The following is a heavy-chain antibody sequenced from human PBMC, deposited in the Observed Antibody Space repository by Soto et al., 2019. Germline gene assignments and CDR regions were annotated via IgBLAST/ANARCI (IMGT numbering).Heavy chain of an antibody. CDR1: GGSFSGYY. J-gene: IGHJ4*02. V-gene: IGHV4-34*01. CDR2: INHSGST. D-gene: IGHD6-13*01. CDR3: ARSGNRGLGY. Sequence: SETLSLTCAVYGGSFSGYYWSWIRQPPGKGLEWIGEINHSGSTNYNPSLKSRVTISVDTSKNQFSLKLSSVTAADTAVYYCARSGNRGLGYWGQGTLVTVSS.